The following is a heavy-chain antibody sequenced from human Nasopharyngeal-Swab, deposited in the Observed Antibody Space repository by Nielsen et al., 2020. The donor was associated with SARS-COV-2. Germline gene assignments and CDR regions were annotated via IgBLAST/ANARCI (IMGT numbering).Heavy chain of an antibody. J-gene: IGHJ4*02. Sequence: GGSLRLSCAASGFTFSTYAMSWVRQAPGKGLEWVSTISGSGGSTYYADSVKGRFTISRDNAKNSLYLQMNSLRAEDTAVYYCTRDTPAMFAYWGQGTLVTVSS. CDR2: ISGSGGST. CDR1: GFTFSTYA. V-gene: IGHV3-23*01. CDR3: TRDTPAMFAY.